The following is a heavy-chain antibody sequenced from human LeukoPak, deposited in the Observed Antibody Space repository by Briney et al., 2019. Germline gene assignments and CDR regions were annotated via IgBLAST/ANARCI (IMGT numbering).Heavy chain of an antibody. J-gene: IGHJ5*02. V-gene: IGHV5-51*01. CDR3: ARGPYAYTSSATLGSYNWFDP. D-gene: IGHD2-2*02. CDR1: GYGFPNYW. Sequence: GESLKISCKGSGYGFPNYWTGWARQMPGKGLEWMGIIYPGDSDTRYSPSFQDQVTISVDKSISTAYLQWSSLKASDAAMYYCARGPYAYTSSATLGSYNWFDPWGQGSLVTVSS. CDR2: IYPGDSDT.